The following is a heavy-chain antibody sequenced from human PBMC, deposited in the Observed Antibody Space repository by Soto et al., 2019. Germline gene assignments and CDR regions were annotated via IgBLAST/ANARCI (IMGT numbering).Heavy chain of an antibody. CDR1: GFSLSTTAEG. CDR3: AHGSCSSADCYPNPYLDY. CDR2: IYWDDDE. V-gene: IGHV2-5*02. D-gene: IGHD2-2*01. J-gene: IGHJ4*02. Sequence: QITLKESGPTLVKPTQTLTLTCTFSGFSLSTTAEGVGWIRQPPGKALEWLALIYWDDDERYSPSLKSRLTITKDPSKNQVGLTMTNVDPVDTATYYCAHGSCSSADCYPNPYLDYWGQGILVTVSS.